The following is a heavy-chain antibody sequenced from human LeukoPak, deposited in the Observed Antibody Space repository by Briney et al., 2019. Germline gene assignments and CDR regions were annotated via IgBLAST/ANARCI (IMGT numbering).Heavy chain of an antibody. CDR3: AKAKNYYYYGMDV. CDR2: ISISGDNT. Sequence: PGGSLRLSCAASGFTFSDYAMSWVRQGPGKGLQWVSTISISGDNTYYADSVKGRFTVSRDNSKNILYLQMNSLRAEDTGVYYCAKAKNYYYYGMDVWGQGTTVTVSS. V-gene: IGHV3-23*01. J-gene: IGHJ6*02. CDR1: GFTFSDYA.